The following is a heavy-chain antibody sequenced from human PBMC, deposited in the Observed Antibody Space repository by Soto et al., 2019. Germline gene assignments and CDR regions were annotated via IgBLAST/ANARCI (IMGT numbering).Heavy chain of an antibody. V-gene: IGHV4-59*04. CDR2: IYYSGST. J-gene: IGHJ4*02. CDR3: ARPSTTATTHFDY. D-gene: IGHD1-1*01. Sequence: SETLSLTCTVSGGSISSYYWSWIRQPPGRGLKWIGYIYYSGSTYYNPSLKSRVTISVDTSKNQFSLKLSSVTAADTAVYYCARPSTTATTHFDYWGQGTLVTVSS. CDR1: GGSISSYY.